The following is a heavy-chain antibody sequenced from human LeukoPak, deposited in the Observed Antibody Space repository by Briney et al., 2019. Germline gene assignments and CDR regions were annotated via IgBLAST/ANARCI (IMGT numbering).Heavy chain of an antibody. Sequence: ETLSLTCTVSGGSISSSGYYWGWIRQPPGKGLEWVANIKEDGGEEYYVDSVKGRFTVSRDNAKNSLYLQMSSLRVEDTAVYYCVRDEGTVITHLDYWGQGALVTVSS. CDR3: VRDEGTVITHLDY. CDR2: IKEDGGEE. CDR1: GGSISSSGYY. J-gene: IGHJ4*02. D-gene: IGHD4-17*01. V-gene: IGHV3-7*01.